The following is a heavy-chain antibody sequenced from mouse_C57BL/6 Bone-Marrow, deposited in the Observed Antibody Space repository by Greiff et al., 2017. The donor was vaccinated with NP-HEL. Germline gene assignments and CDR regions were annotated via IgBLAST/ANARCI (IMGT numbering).Heavy chain of an antibody. CDR1: GYTFTSYG. J-gene: IGHJ1*03. V-gene: IGHV1-81*01. CDR2: IYPRSGNT. Sequence: VQLQQSGAELARPGASVKLSCKASGYTFTSYGISWVKQRTGQGLEWIGEIYPRSGNTYYNEKFKGKATLTADKSSRTAYMELRSLTSEDSAVYFCARGGYYGSFWYFDVWGTGTTVTVSS. D-gene: IGHD1-1*01. CDR3: ARGGYYGSFWYFDV.